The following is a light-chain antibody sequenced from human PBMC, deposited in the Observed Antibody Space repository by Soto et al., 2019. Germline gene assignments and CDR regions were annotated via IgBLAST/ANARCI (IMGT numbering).Light chain of an antibody. CDR1: SSDFGGYNY. Sequence: QSVLTQPASVSGSPGQSITISCTGTSSDFGGYNYVSWYQQHPGKAPKLMIYDVSNRPSGVSNRFSGSKSGNTASLTISGLQAEDEADYYCCSYAGSSISYVFGTGTKATVL. J-gene: IGLJ1*01. CDR2: DVS. V-gene: IGLV2-14*01. CDR3: CSYAGSSISYV.